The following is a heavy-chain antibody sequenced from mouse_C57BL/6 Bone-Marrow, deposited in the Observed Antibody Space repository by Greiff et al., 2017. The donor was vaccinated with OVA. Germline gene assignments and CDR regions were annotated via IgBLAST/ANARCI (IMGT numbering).Heavy chain of an antibody. D-gene: IGHD2-4*01. CDR2: ITHSGET. V-gene: IGHV12-3*01. CDR1: GFPITSGYY. J-gene: IGHJ3*01. CDR3: AGVFYYDYDKGFAY. Sequence: VQLQQSGPGLVKPSQSLFLTCSITGFPITSGYYWIWIRQSPGKPLEWMGYITHSGETFYNPSLHSPISITRETSKNQFFLQLNSVTTEDTAMYYCAGVFYYDYDKGFAYWGQGTLVTVSA.